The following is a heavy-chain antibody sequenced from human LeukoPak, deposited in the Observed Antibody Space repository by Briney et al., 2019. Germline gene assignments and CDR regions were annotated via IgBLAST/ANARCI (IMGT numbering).Heavy chain of an antibody. CDR2: ISGSGGNT. CDR1: GFTFSSYA. D-gene: IGHD6-13*01. V-gene: IGHV3-23*01. CDR3: AKGVIAAAGRFGY. Sequence: GGSLRLSCAASGFTFSSYAMSWVRQAPGKGLEWVSAISGSGGNTYYADSVKGLFTISRNYSKNTLYLQMNSLRAEDTAVYYCAKGVIAAAGRFGYWGQGTLVTVSS. J-gene: IGHJ4*02.